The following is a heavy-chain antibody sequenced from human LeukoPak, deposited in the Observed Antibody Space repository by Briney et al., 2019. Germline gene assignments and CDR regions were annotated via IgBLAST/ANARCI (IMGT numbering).Heavy chain of an antibody. CDR3: ARAPRITIFGVDTRGPSDYYYGMDV. Sequence: GGSLRLSCAASGFTFSSYSMNWVRQAPGKGLEWVSSISSSSSYIYYGDSVKGRFTISRDNAKNSLYLQMNSLRAEDTAVYYCARAPRITIFGVDTRGPSDYYYGMDVWGQGTTVTVSS. CDR1: GFTFSSYS. V-gene: IGHV3-21*01. J-gene: IGHJ6*02. D-gene: IGHD3-3*01. CDR2: ISSSSSYI.